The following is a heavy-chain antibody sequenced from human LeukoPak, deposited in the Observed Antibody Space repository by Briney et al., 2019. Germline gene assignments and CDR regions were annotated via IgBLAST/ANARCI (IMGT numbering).Heavy chain of an antibody. J-gene: IGHJ4*02. V-gene: IGHV4-61*01. CDR2: IYHSGTT. Sequence: SETLSLTCTVSGGSVRGDRYYWNWIRQPPGKGLEWIGYIYHSGTTYYNPSLQSRVTMSVDTSKNQFSLKLSSVTAVDTAVYYCARKENVYYYFDYWGQGTLVTVSS. CDR1: GGSVRGDRYY. CDR3: ARKENVYYYFDY. D-gene: IGHD3-10*01.